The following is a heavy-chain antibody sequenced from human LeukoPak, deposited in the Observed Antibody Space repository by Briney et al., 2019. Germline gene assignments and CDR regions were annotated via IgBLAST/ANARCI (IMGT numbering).Heavy chain of an antibody. CDR3: ARDMGSGWFDH. J-gene: IGHJ5*02. CDR2: VFPSGTT. CDR1: SGSISGYY. Sequence: PSETLSLTCTVSSGSISGYYWSWIRQPAGKGLEWIGRVFPSGTTKYNPSLKSRVTMSVDKAKDQFSLKLSSVTAADTAVYYCARDMGSGWFDHWGQGTLVTVSS. V-gene: IGHV4-4*07. D-gene: IGHD6-19*01.